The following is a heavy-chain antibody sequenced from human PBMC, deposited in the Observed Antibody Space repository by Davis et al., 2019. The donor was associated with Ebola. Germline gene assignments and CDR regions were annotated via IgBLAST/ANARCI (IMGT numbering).Heavy chain of an antibody. Sequence: MPSGSLRLSCTVSGGSISSSSYYWVWIRQPPGKGLEWIGNIYYGGNTYYNPSLESRIIISADDTSRNEFSLKLRSVTAADTAVYYRARGRVRIAAAGTYGMDVWGRGTTVTVTS. V-gene: IGHV4-39*01. D-gene: IGHD6-13*01. CDR3: ARGRVRIAAAGTYGMDV. CDR1: GGSISSSSYY. J-gene: IGHJ6*02. CDR2: IYYGGNT.